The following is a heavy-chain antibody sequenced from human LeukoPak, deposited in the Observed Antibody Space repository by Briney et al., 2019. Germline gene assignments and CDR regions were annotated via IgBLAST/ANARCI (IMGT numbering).Heavy chain of an antibody. CDR1: GGSFSGYY. V-gene: IGHV4-34*01. CDR3: ARLREGFDY. CDR2: INHSGST. Sequence: SETLSLTCAVYGGSFSGYYWSWIRQPPGKGLEWIGEINHSGSTNYNPSLKSRVTISVDTSKNQFSLKLSSVTAADTAVYYCARLREGFDYWGQGTLVTVS. D-gene: IGHD1-26*01. J-gene: IGHJ4*02.